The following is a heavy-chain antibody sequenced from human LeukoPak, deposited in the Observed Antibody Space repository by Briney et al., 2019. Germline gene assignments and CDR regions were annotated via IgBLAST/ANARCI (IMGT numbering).Heavy chain of an antibody. V-gene: IGHV5-51*01. J-gene: IGHJ4*02. CDR1: EYSFPNYC. CDR3: ARRPTGTNSGWYYFDY. CDR2: IYPGDSDT. Sequence: GESLKISCKHSEYSFPNYCIGWVRQMPGKGLEWMGIIYPGDSDTRNSPSFQGQVTISADKSINTAHLQWNNLKASDTAMYYCARRPTGTNSGWYYFDYWGQGTLVTVSP. D-gene: IGHD6-19*01.